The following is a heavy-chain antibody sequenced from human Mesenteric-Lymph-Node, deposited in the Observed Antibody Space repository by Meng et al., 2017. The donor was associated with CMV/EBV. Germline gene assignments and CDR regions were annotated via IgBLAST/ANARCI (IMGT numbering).Heavy chain of an antibody. Sequence: ASVKVSCKASGYRFIANNFIDYYINWVRQAPGQGLEWVGWINPNSGGTVFAQKFQDRVTMAWDSSSSTASMELSRLTSDDTAEYYCARGICNSVSCSNFDYWGQGTLVTVSS. D-gene: IGHD2/OR15-2a*01. V-gene: IGHV1-2*02. CDR2: INPNSGGT. CDR3: ARGICNSVSCSNFDY. CDR1: GYRFIANNFIDYY. J-gene: IGHJ4*02.